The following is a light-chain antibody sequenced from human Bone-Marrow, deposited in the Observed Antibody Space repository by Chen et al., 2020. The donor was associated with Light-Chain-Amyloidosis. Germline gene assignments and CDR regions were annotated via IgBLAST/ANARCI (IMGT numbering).Light chain of an antibody. V-gene: IGLV3-25*03. CDR3: QSADSSGTYEVI. J-gene: IGLJ2*01. CDR2: RDT. CDR1: ALPTKY. Sequence: SSEQTQPPSLFVSPGQTARSTSSGDALPTKYAYWYQQKPGQPPVLVIHRDTERPSGISERFSGSSSGTTATLTISGVQAEDEADYHCQSADSSGTYEVIFGGGTKLTVL.